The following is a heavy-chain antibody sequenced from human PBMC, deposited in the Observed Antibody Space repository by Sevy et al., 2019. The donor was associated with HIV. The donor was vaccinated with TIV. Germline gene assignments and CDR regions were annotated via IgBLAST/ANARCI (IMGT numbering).Heavy chain of an antibody. V-gene: IGHV3-30*04. Sequence: GGSLRLSCAASGFTFSSYTMHWVRQAPGKGLEWVALISYDGSDKYYGDSVKGRFTISRDKSKNTLYLQMNSLTPGDTAVYYCARDRYAGPNMSYLDYWAQGTLVTVSS. CDR3: ARDRYAGPNMSYLDY. CDR2: ISYDGSDK. J-gene: IGHJ4*02. CDR1: GFTFSSYT. D-gene: IGHD2-21*01.